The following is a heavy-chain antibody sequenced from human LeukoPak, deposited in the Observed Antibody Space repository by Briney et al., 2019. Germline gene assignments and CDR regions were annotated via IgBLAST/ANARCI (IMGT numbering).Heavy chain of an antibody. J-gene: IGHJ4*02. D-gene: IGHD2-21*01. V-gene: IGHV4-39*07. CDR3: ARGTGSGDQLIVVPGAYYFDY. Sequence: SETLSLTCTVSGGSISSSTYYWGWIRQPPGKGLEWIGNIYYSGSTYYNPSLKSRVTISVDTSKNQFSLKLSSVTAADTAVYYCARGTGSGDQLIVVPGAYYFDYWGQGTLVTVSS. CDR2: IYYSGST. CDR1: GGSISSSTYY.